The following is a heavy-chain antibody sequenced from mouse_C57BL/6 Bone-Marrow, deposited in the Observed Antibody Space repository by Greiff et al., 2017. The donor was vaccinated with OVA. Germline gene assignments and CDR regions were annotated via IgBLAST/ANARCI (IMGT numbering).Heavy chain of an antibody. CDR3: ARDGNYEGWFAY. CDR2: INPNNGGT. CDR1: GYTFTDYY. V-gene: IGHV1-26*01. Sequence: VQLQQSGPELVKPGASVKISCKASGYTFTDYYMNWVKQSHGKSLEWIGDINPNNGGTSYNQKFKGKATLTVDKSSSTAYMELRSLTSEDSAVYYCARDGNYEGWFAYWGQGTLVTVSA. J-gene: IGHJ3*01. D-gene: IGHD2-1*01.